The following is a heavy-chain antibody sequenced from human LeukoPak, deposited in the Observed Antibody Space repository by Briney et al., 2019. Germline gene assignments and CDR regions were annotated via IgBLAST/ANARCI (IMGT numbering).Heavy chain of an antibody. Sequence: ASVKVSCKASGYTFTDSDINWVRQATGQGLEWMGWISTYNGNTDSAQRLQGRVTMTADTSTSTAYMELRSLRSDDTAVYYCATRPDYGSGSYKDWGQGTLVTVSS. CDR2: ISTYNGNT. J-gene: IGHJ4*02. CDR3: ATRPDYGSGSYKD. D-gene: IGHD3-10*01. CDR1: GYTFTDSD. V-gene: IGHV1-18*01.